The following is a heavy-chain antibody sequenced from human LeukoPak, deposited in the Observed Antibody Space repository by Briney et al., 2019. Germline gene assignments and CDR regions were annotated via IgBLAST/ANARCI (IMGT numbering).Heavy chain of an antibody. CDR1: GVSISSYY. CDR3: AGTDSNGGAFDI. CDR2: GYTSGST. Sequence: VKPSETLSLTCTVSGVSISSYYWSWIRQPAGKGLEWIGRGYTSGSTNYNPSLKSQVTMSVDTSKNQFSLNLRSVTAADTALYYCAGTDSNGGAFDIWGQGTVVTVSS. D-gene: IGHD3-22*01. J-gene: IGHJ3*02. V-gene: IGHV4-4*07.